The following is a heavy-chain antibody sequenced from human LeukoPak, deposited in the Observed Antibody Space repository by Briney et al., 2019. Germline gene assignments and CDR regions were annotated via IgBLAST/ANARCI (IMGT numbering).Heavy chain of an antibody. D-gene: IGHD5-12*01. J-gene: IGHJ6*03. CDR2: ISGSGGST. Sequence: PGGSLRLSCAASGFTFSSDTMSWVRQAPGQGLEWVSTISGSGGSTYYADSLKGRFTISRENSKNTQYLQMNSLITEDTTVYYYSRGGVAATMGYYMEVWGKETTVSVSS. CDR1: GFTFSSDT. V-gene: IGHV3-23*01. CDR3: SRGGVAATMGYYMEV.